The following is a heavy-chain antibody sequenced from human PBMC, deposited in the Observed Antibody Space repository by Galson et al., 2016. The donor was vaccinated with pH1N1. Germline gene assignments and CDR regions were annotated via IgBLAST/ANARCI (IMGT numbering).Heavy chain of an antibody. CDR2: ISPIFDMA. D-gene: IGHD2-2*01. Sequence: SVKVSCKASGGTFSSYGVSWVRQAPGQGLEWMGGISPIFDMANYAPRFQGRVTITADTSTNTAYMKLSSLRSDDTAVYFCATKFKDLVIVPAADRQTHYNYGMDVWGHGTTVIVSS. CDR3: ATKFKDLVIVPAADRQTHYNYGMDV. J-gene: IGHJ6*02. V-gene: IGHV1-69*10. CDR1: GGTFSSYG.